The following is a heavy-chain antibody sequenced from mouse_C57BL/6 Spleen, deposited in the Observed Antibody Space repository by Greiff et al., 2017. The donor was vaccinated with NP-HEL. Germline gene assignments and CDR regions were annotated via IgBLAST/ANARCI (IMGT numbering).Heavy chain of an antibody. CDR2: IDPENGDT. V-gene: IGHV14-4*01. CDR1: GFNIKDDY. Sequence: VQLQQSGAELVRPGASVKLSCTASGFNIKDDYMHWVKQRPEQGLEWIGWIDPENGDTEYASKFQGKATITADTSSNTAYLQLSSLTSEDTAVYYCTNGDWFAYWGQGTLVTVSA. CDR3: TNGDWFAY. J-gene: IGHJ3*01.